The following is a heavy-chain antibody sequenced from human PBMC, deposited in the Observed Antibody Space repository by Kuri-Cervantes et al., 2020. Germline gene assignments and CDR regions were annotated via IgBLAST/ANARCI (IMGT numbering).Heavy chain of an antibody. D-gene: IGHD3-16*01. CDR1: GYTFTSYD. V-gene: IGHV1-8*01. CDR3: ARALYYDREGDDI. Sequence: ASVKVSCKASGYTFTSYDINWVRQATGQGLEWLGWINPSGATHYPQNFRGRVSMTRDTSITTAYMELTSLRSDDTAVYYCARALYYDREGDDIWGQGTMVTVSS. CDR2: INPSGAT. J-gene: IGHJ3*02.